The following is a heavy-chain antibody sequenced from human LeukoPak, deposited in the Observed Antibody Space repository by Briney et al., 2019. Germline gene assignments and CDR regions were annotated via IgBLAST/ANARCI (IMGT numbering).Heavy chain of an antibody. Sequence: ASVKVSCKSSGYAFTTYYIHWVRLAPGQGLQWMGIINPSAGGTVYAQKFQGRVPMTRDTSINTVYMGLSSLRSDDTAVYYCARDRRSSGWFLSHFDYWGQGALVTVSS. V-gene: IGHV1-46*01. J-gene: IGHJ4*02. CDR3: ARDRRSSGWFLSHFDY. CDR1: GYAFTTYY. CDR2: INPSAGGT. D-gene: IGHD6-19*01.